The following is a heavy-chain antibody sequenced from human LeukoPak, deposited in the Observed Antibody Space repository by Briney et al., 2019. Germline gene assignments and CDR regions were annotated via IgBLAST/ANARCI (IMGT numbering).Heavy chain of an antibody. D-gene: IGHD4-17*01. J-gene: IGHJ3*02. CDR3: ARWPVTEQEGDYGAFDI. CDR2: IWYDGSNK. Sequence: PGGSLRLSCAASGFTFSSYGMHWVRQAPGKGLEWVADIWYDGSNKYYADSVKGRFTISIDNSKNTLYLQMNSRRAEDTAVYYCARWPVTEQEGDYGAFDIWGQGTMVTVSS. V-gene: IGHV3-33*01. CDR1: GFTFSSYG.